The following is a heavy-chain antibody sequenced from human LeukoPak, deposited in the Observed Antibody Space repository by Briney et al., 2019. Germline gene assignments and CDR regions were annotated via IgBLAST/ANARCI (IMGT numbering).Heavy chain of an antibody. CDR1: GFTFTSSA. Sequence: SVKVSCKASGFTFTSSAMQWVRQARGQRLEWIGWIVVGSGNTNYAQKFQERVTITRDMSTSTAYMELSSLRSEDTAVYYCAADPKGYYDSSGYYYYYYGMDVWAKGPRLPSP. V-gene: IGHV1-58*02. CDR3: AADPKGYYDSSGYYYYYYGMDV. J-gene: IGHJ6*02. D-gene: IGHD3-22*01. CDR2: IVVGSGNT.